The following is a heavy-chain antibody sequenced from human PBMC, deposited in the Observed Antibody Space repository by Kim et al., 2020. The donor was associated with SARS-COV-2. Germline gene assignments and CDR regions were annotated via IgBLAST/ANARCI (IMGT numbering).Heavy chain of an antibody. CDR2: ISYDGSNK. J-gene: IGHJ3*01. V-gene: IGHV3-30-3*01. CDR3: AREMESYDYVWGSYS. D-gene: IGHD3-16*01. Sequence: GGSLRLSCAASGFTFSSYAMHWVRQAPGKGLEWVAVISYDGSNKYYADSVKGRFTISRDNSKNTLYLQMNSLRAEDTAVYYCAREMESYDYVWGSYSWGQGTMVTVSS. CDR1: GFTFSSYA.